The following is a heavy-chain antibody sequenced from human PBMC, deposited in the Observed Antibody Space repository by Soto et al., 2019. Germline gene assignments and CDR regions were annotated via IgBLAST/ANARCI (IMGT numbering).Heavy chain of an antibody. CDR3: ARRLGYCSGGSCYSGAFDI. CDR2: IYPGDSDT. J-gene: IGHJ3*02. Sequence: GESLKISCKGSGYSFTSYWIGWVRQMPGKGLEWMGIIYPGDSDTRYSPPFQGQVTISADKSISTAYLQWSSLKASDTAMYYCARRLGYCSGGSCYSGAFDIWGQGTMVTVSS. D-gene: IGHD2-15*01. V-gene: IGHV5-51*01. CDR1: GYSFTSYW.